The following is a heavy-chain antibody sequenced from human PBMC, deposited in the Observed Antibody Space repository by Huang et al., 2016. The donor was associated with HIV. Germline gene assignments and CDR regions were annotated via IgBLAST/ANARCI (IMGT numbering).Heavy chain of an antibody. CDR2: IKQDESEK. J-gene: IGHJ6*02. CDR1: TFRFGAYW. V-gene: IGHV3-7*01. D-gene: IGHD1-7*01. Sequence: VESGGRLVQPGGSIRLCCVGSTFRFGAYWMSWFRQSPGEGLEWVANIKQDESEKYYVDSVKGRFNISRDNAKKVLFLEMNNVRVEDTATYYCATKTAAMDIWGQGTTVTVS. CDR3: ATKTAAMDI.